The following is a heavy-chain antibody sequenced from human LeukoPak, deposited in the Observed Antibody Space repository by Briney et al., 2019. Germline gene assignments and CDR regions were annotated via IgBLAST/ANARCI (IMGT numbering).Heavy chain of an antibody. CDR3: AKDINSLIYYYHGMDD. V-gene: IGHV3-9*01. Sequence: GGSLRLSCAASGFTFDDYAMHWVRQAPGKGMEWVSGINWNSGSIDYADSVKGRFTISRDNAKNSLYRQMHSLGAEDTALYYCAKDINSLIYYYHGMDDWGQGTTVTVSS. CDR2: INWNSGSI. J-gene: IGHJ6*02. CDR1: GFTFDDYA. D-gene: IGHD1-20*01.